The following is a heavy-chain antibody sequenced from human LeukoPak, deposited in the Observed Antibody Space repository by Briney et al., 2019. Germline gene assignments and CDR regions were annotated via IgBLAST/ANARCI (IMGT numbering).Heavy chain of an antibody. Sequence: QPGGSLRLSCAAAGFTFSSFAMNWVRQAPGKGLEWVSTMSGDATNTYYADSVKGRFTISRDNSKTTMFLQMISLRAEDTAVYYCAKRTSGSSWYSSDSWGQGTLVTVSS. D-gene: IGHD6-13*01. CDR1: GFTFSSFA. V-gene: IGHV3-23*01. CDR2: MSGDATNT. J-gene: IGHJ4*02. CDR3: AKRTSGSSWYSSDS.